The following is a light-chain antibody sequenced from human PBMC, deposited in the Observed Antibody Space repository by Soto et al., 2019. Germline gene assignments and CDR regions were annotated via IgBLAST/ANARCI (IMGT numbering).Light chain of an antibody. Sequence: EIVLTQSPGTPSVSPGERATLSCRASQSLNSNSLAWYQQKPGQAPRLLIYNAYNRASGIPDRFSGSGSGTDFTLTISRLEPEDFVVYHCQQYDGSPRTFGQGTKVEVK. CDR3: QQYDGSPRT. CDR1: QSLNSNS. CDR2: NAY. V-gene: IGKV3-20*01. J-gene: IGKJ1*01.